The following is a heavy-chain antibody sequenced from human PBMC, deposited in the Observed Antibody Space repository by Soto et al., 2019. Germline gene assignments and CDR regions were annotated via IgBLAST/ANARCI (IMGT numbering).Heavy chain of an antibody. CDR3: ARSTRGSSSAGPNDY. V-gene: IGHV4-31*03. CDR1: GGSISSGGYY. Sequence: PSETLSLTCTVSGGSISSGGYYWSWIRQHPGKGLEWIGYIYYSGSTYYNPSLKSRVTISVDTSKNQFSLKLSSVTAADTAVYYCARSTRGSSSAGPNDYWGQGTLVTVSS. D-gene: IGHD6-6*01. CDR2: IYYSGST. J-gene: IGHJ4*02.